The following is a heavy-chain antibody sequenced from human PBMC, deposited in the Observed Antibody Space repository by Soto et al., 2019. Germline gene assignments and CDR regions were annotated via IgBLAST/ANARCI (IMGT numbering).Heavy chain of an antibody. CDR1: GGPISSSSYY. CDR3: ARQDISGSSPFDY. Sequence: SETLSLTCTVSGGPISSSSYYWGWIRQPPGKGLEWIGSIYYSGSTYYNPSLKSRVTISVDTSKNQFSLKLSSVTAADTAVYYCARQDISGSSPFDYWGQGTLVTVSS. V-gene: IGHV4-39*01. CDR2: IYYSGST. J-gene: IGHJ4*02. D-gene: IGHD1-26*01.